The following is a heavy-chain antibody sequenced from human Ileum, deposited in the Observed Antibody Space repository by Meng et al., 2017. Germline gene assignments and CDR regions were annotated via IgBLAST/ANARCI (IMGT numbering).Heavy chain of an antibody. J-gene: IGHJ4*02. Sequence: GESLKISCAASGFTFSSYAMHWVRQAPGKGLEWVAVISYDGSNKYYADSVKGRFTISRDNSKNTLYLQMNSLRAEDTAVYYCARSPNFGVVTPFDYWGQGTRVTVSS. V-gene: IGHV3-30*01. CDR1: GFTFSSYA. CDR3: ARSPNFGVVTPFDY. CDR2: ISYDGSNK. D-gene: IGHD3-3*01.